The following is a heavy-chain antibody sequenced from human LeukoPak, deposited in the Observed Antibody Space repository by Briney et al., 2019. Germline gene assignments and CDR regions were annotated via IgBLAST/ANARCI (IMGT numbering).Heavy chain of an antibody. D-gene: IGHD2-2*01. CDR2: ISSNGGST. J-gene: IGHJ4*02. V-gene: IGHV3-64*01. CDR3: ARGGSGYCSSTSCFGFDY. CDR1: GFTFSSYA. Sequence: GGSLRLSCAASGFTFSSYAMHWVRQAPGKGLEYVSAISSNGGSTYYANSVKGRFTISRDNSKNTLYLQMGSLRAEDMAVYYCARGGSGYCSSTSCFGFDYWGQGTLSPSPQ.